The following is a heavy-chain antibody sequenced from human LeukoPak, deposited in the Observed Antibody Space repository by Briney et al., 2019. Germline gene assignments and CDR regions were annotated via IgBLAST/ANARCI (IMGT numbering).Heavy chain of an antibody. J-gene: IGHJ4*02. CDR2: INPNSGNT. CDR3: ARVGEYYYDSSGYYYNY. D-gene: IGHD3-22*01. V-gene: IGHV1-8*02. CDR1: GYTFTGYY. Sequence: GASVKVSCKASGYTFTGYYMHWVRQAPGQGLEWMGWINPNSGNTGYAQKFQGRVTMTRNTSISTAYMELSSLRSEDTAVYYCARVGEYYYDSSGYYYNYWGQGTLVTVSS.